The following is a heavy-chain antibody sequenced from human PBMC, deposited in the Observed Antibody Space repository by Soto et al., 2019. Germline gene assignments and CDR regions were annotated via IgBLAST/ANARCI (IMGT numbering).Heavy chain of an antibody. Sequence: QVQLQESGPGLVKPSQTLSLTCTVSGGSISSGGYYWSWIRQHPGKGLEWIGYIYYSGRTYYNPSLKSRVTISVDTSKNQFSLKLSSVTAADTAVYYCARDVRYCSSTSCYSSYYYYYYMDVWGKGTTVTVSS. CDR3: ARDVRYCSSTSCYSSYYYYYYMDV. CDR1: GGSISSGGYY. D-gene: IGHD2-2*01. V-gene: IGHV4-31*03. CDR2: IYYSGRT. J-gene: IGHJ6*03.